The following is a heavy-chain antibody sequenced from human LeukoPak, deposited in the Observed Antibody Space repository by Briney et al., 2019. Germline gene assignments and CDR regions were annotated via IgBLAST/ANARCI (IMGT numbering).Heavy chain of an antibody. Sequence: SETLSLTCAVYGGSFSGYYWTWIRQPPGKEQEWIGEIIDTGSTKYNSSLKSRVTISVDTSKNQFSLSLDSVTAADTAVYYCARGLASGYPPIPFDYWGQGTLVTVSS. CDR1: GGSFSGYY. J-gene: IGHJ4*02. D-gene: IGHD3-3*01. CDR2: IIDTGST. CDR3: ARGLASGYPPIPFDY. V-gene: IGHV4-34*12.